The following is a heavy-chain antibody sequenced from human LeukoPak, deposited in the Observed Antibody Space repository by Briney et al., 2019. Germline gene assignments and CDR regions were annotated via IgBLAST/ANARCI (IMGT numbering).Heavy chain of an antibody. CDR1: GGSISSSSYF. CDR3: ATGKERDFFYMDV. Sequence: SETLSLTCTVSGGSISSSSYFWGWIRQPPGKGLDWIGIIYFSRSTLYNPSLTGRVTISLDRSKNQVSLRLSSVTATDTAIYYCATGKERDFFYMDVWATGSAVTVSS. J-gene: IGHJ6*03. CDR2: IYFSRST. D-gene: IGHD1-26*01. V-gene: IGHV4-39*07.